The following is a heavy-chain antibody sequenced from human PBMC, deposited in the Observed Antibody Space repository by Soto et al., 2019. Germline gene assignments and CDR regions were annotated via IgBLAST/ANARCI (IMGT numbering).Heavy chain of an antibody. CDR1: GGSLSDYY. D-gene: IGHD1-1*01. CDR3: ARGRDAYKLGNV. CDR2: IHPSGSP. J-gene: IGHJ6*02. Sequence: QVQLQQWGAGLSKPSETLSLTCAVYGGSLSDYYWSWIRQSPGKGLEWIGEIHPSGSPHYSPSLNSRVTMSVDTSKNQFSLRLTSVTAADTAVYYCARGRDAYKLGNVWGPGTTVTVSS. V-gene: IGHV4-34*01.